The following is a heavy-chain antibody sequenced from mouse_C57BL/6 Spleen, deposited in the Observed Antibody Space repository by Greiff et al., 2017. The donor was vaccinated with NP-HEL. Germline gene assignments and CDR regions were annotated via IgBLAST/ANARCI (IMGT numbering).Heavy chain of an antibody. CDR2: IYPRDGST. CDR3: ARFPNYYGSSGDYFDY. V-gene: IGHV1-85*01. Sequence: QVQLQQSGPELVKPGASVKLSCKASGYTFTSYDINWVKQRPGQGLEWIGWIYPRDGSTKYNEKFKGKATLTVDTSSSTAYMELHSLTSEDSAVYFCARFPNYYGSSGDYFDYWGQGTTLTVSS. J-gene: IGHJ2*01. D-gene: IGHD1-1*01. CDR1: GYTFTSYD.